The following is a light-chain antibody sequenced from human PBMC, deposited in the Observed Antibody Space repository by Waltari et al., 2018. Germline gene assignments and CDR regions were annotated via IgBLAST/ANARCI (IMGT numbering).Light chain of an antibody. J-gene: IGLJ1*01. CDR3: QAWDSGAAGV. CDR1: ELGKKY. V-gene: IGLV3-1*01. Sequence: SYDLTQSPSVSVSPGQTASITCSGDELGKKYVCWYQQKPGQSPVLVIYQDVRRPSEIPERFSGSNSGNTATLTISGTQPMDEADYYCQAWDSGAAGVFGNGTKVTVL. CDR2: QDV.